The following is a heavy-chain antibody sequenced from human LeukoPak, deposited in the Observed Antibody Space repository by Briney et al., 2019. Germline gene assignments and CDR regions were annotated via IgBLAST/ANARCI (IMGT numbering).Heavy chain of an antibody. D-gene: IGHD1-26*01. Sequence: PGGSLRLSCAASGFTFSSYGMYWVRQAPGKGLEWVAFTRYDGSNKYYADSVKGRFTISRDNSKNTLYLKMNSLRAEDTAVYYCARRRDSGSLQHFDYWGQGTLVTVSS. CDR1: GFTFSSYG. V-gene: IGHV3-30*02. CDR2: TRYDGSNK. CDR3: ARRRDSGSLQHFDY. J-gene: IGHJ4*02.